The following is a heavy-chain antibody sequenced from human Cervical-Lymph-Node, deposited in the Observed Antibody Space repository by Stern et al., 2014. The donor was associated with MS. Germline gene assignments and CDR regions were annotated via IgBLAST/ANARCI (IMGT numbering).Heavy chain of an antibody. CDR1: GFTFSRCA. CDR2: IASVGGGT. Sequence: EMQLVESGGGLVQPGGSLRLSCAASGFTFSRCAMCWVRQAPGRGPEWVSAIASVGGGTHYAGSVKVRFTISRDNSKNTVYLQMNSLGVDDTAVYYCAKDLWGYAAMDVWGQGTTVTVSS. J-gene: IGHJ6*02. V-gene: IGHV3-23*04. CDR3: AKDLWGYAAMDV. D-gene: IGHD5-18*01.